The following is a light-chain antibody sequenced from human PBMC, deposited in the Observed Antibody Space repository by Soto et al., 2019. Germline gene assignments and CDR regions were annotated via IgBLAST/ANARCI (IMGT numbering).Light chain of an antibody. CDR2: KVS. V-gene: IGKV2-30*02. CDR1: QSLVHSDGNTY. J-gene: IGKJ2*01. Sequence: DVVMTQSPLSLPVTLGQPASISCRSSQSLVHSDGNTYLNWFQQRPGQSPRHLIYKVSNRDSGVPDRFSGSASGTDCTLQISRVEAEDVGVYYCVQGTHWPYTFGQGTKLEIK. CDR3: VQGTHWPYT.